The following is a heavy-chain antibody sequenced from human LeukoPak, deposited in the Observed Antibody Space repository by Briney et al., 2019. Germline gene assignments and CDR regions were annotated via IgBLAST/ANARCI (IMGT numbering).Heavy chain of an antibody. CDR3: ARMQYGGLSLHSFDY. CDR1: GFTFSSYS. Sequence: NPGGSLRLSCAASGFTFSSYSMNWVRQAPGKGLEWVSSISSSSSYIYYADSVKGRFTISRDNAKNSLYLQMNSLRAEDTAVYYCARMQYGGLSLHSFDYWGQGTLVTVSS. D-gene: IGHD4/OR15-4a*01. J-gene: IGHJ4*02. CDR2: ISSSSSYI. V-gene: IGHV3-21*01.